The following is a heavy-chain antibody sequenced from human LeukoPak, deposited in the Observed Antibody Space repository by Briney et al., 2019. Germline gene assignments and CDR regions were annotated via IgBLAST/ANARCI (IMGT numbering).Heavy chain of an antibody. CDR1: GYTFTGYY. CDR2: TNPNSGDI. J-gene: IGHJ4*02. D-gene: IGHD2-2*01. Sequence: GASVKVSCKASGYTFTGYYMHWVRQAPGQGLEWMGRTNPNSGDIKYAQKFQGRVTMTRDTSISTAYMELSRLTSDDTAVYYCAKRYCSSPNCYANFDYWGQGTLVTVSS. CDR3: AKRYCSSPNCYANFDY. V-gene: IGHV1-2*06.